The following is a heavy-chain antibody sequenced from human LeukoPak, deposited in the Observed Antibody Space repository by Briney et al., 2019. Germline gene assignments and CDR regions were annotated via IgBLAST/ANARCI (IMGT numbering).Heavy chain of an antibody. CDR2: IIPIFGTA. J-gene: IGHJ6*03. Sequence: ASVKVSCKASGGTFSSYAISWVRQAPGQGLEWMGGIIPIFGTANYAQKFQGRVTITADKSTSTAYMELSSLRSEDTAVYYCASGGGRDYGGYYYYYMDAWGKGTTVTVSS. CDR3: ASGGGRDYGGYYYYYMDA. D-gene: IGHD4/OR15-4a*01. V-gene: IGHV1-69*06. CDR1: GGTFSSYA.